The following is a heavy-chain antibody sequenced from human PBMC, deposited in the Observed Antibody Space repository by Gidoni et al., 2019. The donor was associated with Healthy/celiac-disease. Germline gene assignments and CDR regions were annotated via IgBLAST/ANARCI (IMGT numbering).Heavy chain of an antibody. Sequence: QVQLQESGPGLVKPSETLSLTCTVPGGSISSYYWSCIRQPPGKGLEWIGYIYYSGSTNYNPSLKSRVTISVDTSKNQCSVKLSSVTAADTAVYYCARDHGIAAAGDANWFDPWGQGTLVTVSS. J-gene: IGHJ5*02. CDR1: GGSISSYY. D-gene: IGHD6-13*01. CDR2: IYYSGST. V-gene: IGHV4-59*01. CDR3: ARDHGIAAAGDANWFDP.